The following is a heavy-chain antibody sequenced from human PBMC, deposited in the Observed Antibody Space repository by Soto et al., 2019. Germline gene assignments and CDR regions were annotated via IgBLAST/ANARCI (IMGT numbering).Heavy chain of an antibody. J-gene: IGHJ3*02. CDR2: IYYSGST. V-gene: IGHV4-59*01. CDR3: AREASTGQGRSDAFDI. Sequence: SDTICHTCPVSDGSISNYYLSLIRTTPGKGLEWIGYIYYSGSTNYNPSLKSRVTISVDTSKNQFSLKLSSVTAADTAVYYCAREASTGQGRSDAFDIWGQGTMVTGSS. CDR1: DGSISNYY.